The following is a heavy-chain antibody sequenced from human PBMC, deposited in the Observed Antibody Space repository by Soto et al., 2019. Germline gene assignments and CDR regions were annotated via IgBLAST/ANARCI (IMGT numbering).Heavy chain of an antibody. D-gene: IGHD3-3*01. V-gene: IGHV1-2*04. J-gene: IGHJ4*02. Sequence: ASVKVSCKASGYTFTGYYMHWVRQAPGQGLEWMGWINPNSGGTNYAQKFQGWVTMTRDTSISTAYMELSRLRSDDTAVYYCARGRDDFWSGYYYFDYWGQGTLVTVSS. CDR1: GYTFTGYY. CDR3: ARGRDDFWSGYYYFDY. CDR2: INPNSGGT.